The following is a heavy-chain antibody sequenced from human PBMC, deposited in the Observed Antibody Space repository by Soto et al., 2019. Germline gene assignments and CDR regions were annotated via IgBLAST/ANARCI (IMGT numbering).Heavy chain of an antibody. D-gene: IGHD3-10*01. Sequence: PGGSLRLSCAASGFTFSSYWMSWVRQAPGKGLEWVANIKQDGSEIYYVDSVKGRFTISRDNAKNSLYLQINSLRAEDTAVYYCAKTYHYSSGNYWGQGTLVTVSS. CDR3: AKTYHYSSGNY. CDR2: IKQDGSEI. CDR1: GFTFSSYW. J-gene: IGHJ4*02. V-gene: IGHV3-7*01.